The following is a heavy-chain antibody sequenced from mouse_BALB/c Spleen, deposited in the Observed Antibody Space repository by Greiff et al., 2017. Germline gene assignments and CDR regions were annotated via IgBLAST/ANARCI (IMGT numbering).Heavy chain of an antibody. CDR2: ISYSGST. V-gene: IGHV3-2*02. CDR3: ARSRDYGNFLFAY. Sequence: DVKLVESGPGLVKPSQSLSLTCTVTGYSITSDYAWNWIRQFPGNKLEWMGYISYSGSTSYNPSLKSRISITRDTSKNQFFLQLNSVTTEDTATYYCARSRDYGNFLFAYWGQGTLVTVSA. CDR1: GYSITSDYA. J-gene: IGHJ3*01. D-gene: IGHD2-1*01.